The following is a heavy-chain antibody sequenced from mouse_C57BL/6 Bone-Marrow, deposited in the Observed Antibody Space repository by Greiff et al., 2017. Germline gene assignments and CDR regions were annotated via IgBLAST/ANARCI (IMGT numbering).Heavy chain of an antibody. Sequence: EVQLQQSGTVLARPGASVKMSCKTSGYTFTSYWMHWVKKRPGQGLEWIGAIYPGNSDTSYNQKFKGKAKLTAITSPRTAYMELSSLTSEDSAIYYCTRWFAYWGQGTLVTVSA. J-gene: IGHJ3*01. CDR2: IYPGNSDT. V-gene: IGHV1-5*01. CDR1: GYTFTSYW. CDR3: TRWFAY.